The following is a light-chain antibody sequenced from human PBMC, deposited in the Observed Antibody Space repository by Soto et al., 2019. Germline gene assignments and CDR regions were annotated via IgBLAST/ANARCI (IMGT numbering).Light chain of an antibody. Sequence: QSALTQPASVSGSPGQSITISCTGTTSDIGNNEYVSWYQQHPGKAPQLIIYEVVNRPSGVSNRFSVSKSGNTASLTISGLQAEDEADYYCSSYTPTTWVFGGGTQLTVL. CDR3: SSYTPTTWV. CDR1: TSDIGNNEY. J-gene: IGLJ3*02. CDR2: EVV. V-gene: IGLV2-14*01.